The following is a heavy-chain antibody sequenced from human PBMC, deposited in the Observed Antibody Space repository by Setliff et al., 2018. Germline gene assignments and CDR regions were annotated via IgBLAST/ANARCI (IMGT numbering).Heavy chain of an antibody. Sequence: LKISCATSGFTFRDYSRTWVRQAPGTGLEWVSGSDQAGHPYYPDAMKGRFAISRDNSRNTISLKINDLRAEETATYYCAKDRVNDGIWDFDAWGQGLLVTVSS. V-gene: IGHV3-53*01. CDR3: AKDRVNDGIWDFDA. CDR2: SDQAGHP. D-gene: IGHD1-20*01. CDR1: GFTFRDYS. J-gene: IGHJ4*02.